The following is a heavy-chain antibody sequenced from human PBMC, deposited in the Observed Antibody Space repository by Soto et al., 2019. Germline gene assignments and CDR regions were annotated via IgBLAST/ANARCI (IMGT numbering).Heavy chain of an antibody. V-gene: IGHV1-8*01. CDR2: MNPNSGNT. CDR1: GYTFTSYD. J-gene: IGHJ6*03. D-gene: IGHD3-16*01. Sequence: ASVKVSCKASGYTFTSYDINWVRQATGQGLEWMGWMNPNSGNTGYAQKFQGRVTMTRNTSISTAYMELSSLRSEDTAVYYCARVGHLTYYYYYYMYVWGKGTTVTVSS. CDR3: ARVGHLTYYYYYYMYV.